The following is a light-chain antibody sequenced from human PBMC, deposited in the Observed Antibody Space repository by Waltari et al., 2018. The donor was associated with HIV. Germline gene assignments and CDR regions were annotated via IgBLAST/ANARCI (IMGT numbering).Light chain of an antibody. J-gene: IGKJ1*01. CDR2: GTS. CDR1: QSVSSNF. Sequence: ETVLTQPPGTVSLSPGERVTLSCRASQSVSSNFLAWYQQKAGQAPRLLISGTSSRATGIPDRFSGSGSGTDFTLTISRLEPEDFAVYYCQQYGSSRWTFGQGTKVEIK. V-gene: IGKV3-20*01. CDR3: QQYGSSRWT.